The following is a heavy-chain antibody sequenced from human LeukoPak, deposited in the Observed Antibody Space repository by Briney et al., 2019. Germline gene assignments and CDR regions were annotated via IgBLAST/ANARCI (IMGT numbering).Heavy chain of an antibody. Sequence: QASETLSLTCTVSGGSISSYYWSWIRQPPGKGLEWIGYIYYSGSTNYNPSLKSRVTISVDTSRNQFSLKLSSVTAADTAVYYCARERSKVGATRPGAFDYWGQGTLVTVSS. V-gene: IGHV4-59*01. J-gene: IGHJ4*02. D-gene: IGHD1-26*01. CDR1: GGSISSYY. CDR3: ARERSKVGATRPGAFDY. CDR2: IYYSGST.